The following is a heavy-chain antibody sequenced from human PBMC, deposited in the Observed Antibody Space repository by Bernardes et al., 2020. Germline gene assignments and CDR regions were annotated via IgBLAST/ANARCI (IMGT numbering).Heavy chain of an antibody. D-gene: IGHD2-2*01. CDR2: ISGSGGST. CDR1: GFTFSSYA. V-gene: IGHV3-23*01. CDR3: AKTSSLGDIVVVPAAMLDYYYYGMDV. Sequence: GGSLRLCCAASGFTFSSYAMSWVRQAPGKGLEWVSAISGSGGSTYYADSVKGRFTISRDNSKNTLYLQMNSLRAEDTAVYYCAKTSSLGDIVVVPAAMLDYYYYGMDVWGKGTTVTVSS. J-gene: IGHJ6*04.